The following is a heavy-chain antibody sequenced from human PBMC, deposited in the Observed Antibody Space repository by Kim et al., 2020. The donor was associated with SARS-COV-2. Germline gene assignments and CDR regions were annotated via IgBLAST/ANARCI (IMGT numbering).Heavy chain of an antibody. CDR2: INPNSGGT. J-gene: IGHJ4*02. Sequence: ASVKVSCKASGYTFTGYYMHWVRQAPGQGLEWMGRINPNSGGTNYAQKFQGRVTMTRDTSISTAYMELSRLRSDDTAVYYCARDLPPEVTIFGVVIREYYFDYWGEGTLPPVSS. D-gene: IGHD3-3*01. CDR3: ARDLPPEVTIFGVVIREYYFDY. V-gene: IGHV1-2*06. CDR1: GYTFTGYY.